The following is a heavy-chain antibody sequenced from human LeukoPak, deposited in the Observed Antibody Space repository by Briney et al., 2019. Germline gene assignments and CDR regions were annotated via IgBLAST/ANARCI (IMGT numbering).Heavy chain of an antibody. CDR2: INPNSGGT. CDR3: ARLPEGIAVAGRRYMDV. CDR1: GNTFTAYY. J-gene: IGHJ6*03. D-gene: IGHD6-19*01. V-gene: IGHV1-2*06. Sequence: ASVKVSCKASGNTFTAYYIHWVRQAPGQGLEWMGRINPNSGGTNYAQKFQGRVTMTRDTSISTAYMELSRLRSDDTAVYYCARLPEGIAVAGRRYMDVWGKGTTVTVSS.